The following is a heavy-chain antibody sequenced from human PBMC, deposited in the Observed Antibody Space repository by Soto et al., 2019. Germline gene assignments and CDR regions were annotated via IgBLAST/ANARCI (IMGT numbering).Heavy chain of an antibody. V-gene: IGHV3-23*01. Sequence: EVQLLDSGGGSVQPGGSLRLSCAASEFTFSNYAMSWVRQAPGKGLEWVSAISGGGDSTWYADSVKGRFTISRDNSTNAVYLQTNSLRDEDMAIYYCAKGSASVPPYYFASCGQGTLVTVSS. CDR2: ISGGGDST. CDR1: EFTFSNYA. CDR3: AKGSASVPPYYFAS. J-gene: IGHJ4*02.